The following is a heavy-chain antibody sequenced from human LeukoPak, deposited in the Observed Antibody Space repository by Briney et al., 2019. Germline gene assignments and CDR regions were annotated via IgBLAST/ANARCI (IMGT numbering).Heavy chain of an antibody. CDR2: VSDSGDST. V-gene: IGHV3-23*01. Sequence: PGGSLRLSCAASGFTFSYYAMSWVRQAPGKGLEWVSAVSDSGDSTFYADSVKGRFAISRDNSKNTLYLQMNSLRAEDTAVYYCAKKGFGELVIDYWGQGTLVTVSS. D-gene: IGHD3-10*01. CDR1: GFTFSYYA. J-gene: IGHJ4*02. CDR3: AKKGFGELVIDY.